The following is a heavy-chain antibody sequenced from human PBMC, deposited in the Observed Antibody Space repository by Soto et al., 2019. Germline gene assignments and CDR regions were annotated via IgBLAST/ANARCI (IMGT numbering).Heavy chain of an antibody. V-gene: IGHV4-34*01. CDR1: GVSFSGYY. Sequence: PSETVSLTCAVYGVSFSGYYWSWIRQPPGTGLEWIGEINHSGSTNYNPSLTSRVTISVDTSKNQFSLKLSSVTAADTAVYYCARGSRRRGYCSSTSCYPIRDYYYYYYYYMDVWGKGTTVTVSS. J-gene: IGHJ6*03. D-gene: IGHD2-2*01. CDR2: INHSGST. CDR3: ARGSRRRGYCSSTSCYPIRDYYYYYYYYMDV.